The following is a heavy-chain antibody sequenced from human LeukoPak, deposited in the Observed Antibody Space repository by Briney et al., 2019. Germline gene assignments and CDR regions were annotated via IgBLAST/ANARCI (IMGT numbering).Heavy chain of an antibody. CDR3: ARGGYSSGWLGYYFDY. CDR1: GFTFSSYS. Sequence: GGSLRLSCAASGFTFSSYSMNWVRQAPGKGLEWVSSISSSSSCIYYADSVKGRFTISRDNAKNSLYLQMNSLRAEDTAVYYCARGGYSSGWLGYYFDYWGQGTLVTVSS. J-gene: IGHJ4*02. D-gene: IGHD6-19*01. V-gene: IGHV3-21*01. CDR2: ISSSSSCI.